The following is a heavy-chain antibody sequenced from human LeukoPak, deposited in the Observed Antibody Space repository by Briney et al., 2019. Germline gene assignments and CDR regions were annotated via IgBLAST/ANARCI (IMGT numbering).Heavy chain of an antibody. D-gene: IGHD6-6*01. V-gene: IGHV4-34*01. CDR3: ARPKQLAYFDY. CDR1: GGSFSGYY. J-gene: IGHJ4*02. CDR2: INHSGST. Sequence: PSETLSLTCAVYGGSFSGYYWSWIRQPPGKGLEWIGEINHSGSTNYNPSLKSRVTISVDTSKNQFSLKLSSVTAADTAVYYCARPKQLAYFDYWGQGTLVTVSS.